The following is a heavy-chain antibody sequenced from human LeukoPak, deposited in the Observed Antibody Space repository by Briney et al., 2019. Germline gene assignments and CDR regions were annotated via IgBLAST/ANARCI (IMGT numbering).Heavy chain of an antibody. CDR1: GFTFSSYW. J-gene: IGHJ4*02. D-gene: IGHD3-22*01. V-gene: IGHV3-7*01. CDR3: ARDRSGYYYDY. CDR2: IKQDGSEK. Sequence: GGSLRLSCAASGFTFSSYWMSWVRQAPGKGLEWVANIKQDGSEKYYVDSVKGRFTISRDNAKNTLYLQMNSLRAEDTAVYYCARDRSGYYYDYWGQGTLVTVSS.